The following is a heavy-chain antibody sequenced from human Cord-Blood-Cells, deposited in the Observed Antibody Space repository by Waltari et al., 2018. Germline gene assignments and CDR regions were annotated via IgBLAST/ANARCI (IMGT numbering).Heavy chain of an antibody. V-gene: IGHV4-31*03. CDR2: IYYSGST. J-gene: IGHJ3*02. CDR3: ASGLGKGWFRELYAFDI. D-gene: IGHD3-10*01. CDR1: GGSISSGGYY. Sequence: QVQLQESGPGLVKPSQTLSLTCTVSGGSISSGGYYWSWIRQPPGKGLEWIGYIYYSGSTYYNPSLKSRVTISVDTSKNQFSLKLSSVTAADTAVYYCASGLGKGWFRELYAFDIWGQGTMVTVSS.